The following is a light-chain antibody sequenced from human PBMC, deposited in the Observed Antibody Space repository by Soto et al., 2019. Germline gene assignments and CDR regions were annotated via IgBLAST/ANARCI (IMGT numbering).Light chain of an antibody. CDR3: QQYGSSRWT. J-gene: IGKJ1*01. CDR2: GAS. V-gene: IGKV3-20*01. CDR1: ESVSSNS. Sequence: ENVLTQSPGTLSLSPGERATLSCRARESVSSNSVDRYQQKPGQAPRLLVYGASRRAAGIPDRFGGSGSGKDFTLTSSRLEPEDVAVYYCQQYGSSRWTFGQGTKVELK.